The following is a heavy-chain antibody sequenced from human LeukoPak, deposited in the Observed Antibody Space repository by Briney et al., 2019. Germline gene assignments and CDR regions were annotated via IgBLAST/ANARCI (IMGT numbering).Heavy chain of an antibody. V-gene: IGHV3-48*01. CDR2: ISSSSSTI. D-gene: IGHD3-3*01. J-gene: IGHJ6*03. CDR1: GFTLSSYS. CDR3: ARAGDDFWSGPTDYYYYYMDV. Sequence: GGSLRLSCAASGFTLSSYSMNWVRQAPGKGLEWVSYISSSSSTIYYADSVKGRFTISRDNAKNSLYLQMNSLRAEDTAVYYCARAGDDFWSGPTDYYYYYMDVWGKGTTVTVSS.